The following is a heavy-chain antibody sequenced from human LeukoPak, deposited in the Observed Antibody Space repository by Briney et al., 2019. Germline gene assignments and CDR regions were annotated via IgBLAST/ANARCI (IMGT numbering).Heavy chain of an antibody. J-gene: IGHJ4*02. Sequence: PGGSLRLSCAASGFTFSNYAMTWVRQAPGKGLEWVSAISDSGDSAYYADSVKGRFTISRDNSKNTLYLQMNSLRAEDTAVYYCAKDSYGSGSYSPDYWGQGTLVTVSS. CDR3: AKDSYGSGSYSPDY. V-gene: IGHV3-23*01. D-gene: IGHD3-10*01. CDR2: ISDSGDSA. CDR1: GFTFSNYA.